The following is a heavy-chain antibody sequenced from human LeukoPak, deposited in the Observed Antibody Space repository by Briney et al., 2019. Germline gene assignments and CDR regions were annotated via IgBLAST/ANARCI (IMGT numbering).Heavy chain of an antibody. V-gene: IGHV4-59*01. CDR2: IYYSGST. J-gene: IGHJ4*02. Sequence: ESSETLSLTCTVSGGSISSYYWSWIRQPPGKGLEWIGYIYYSGSTNYNPSLKSRVTISVDTSKNQFSLKLSSVTAADTAVYYCARQTTVTQYYFDYWGQGTLVTVSS. D-gene: IGHD4-17*01. CDR3: ARQTTVTQYYFDY. CDR1: GGSISSYY.